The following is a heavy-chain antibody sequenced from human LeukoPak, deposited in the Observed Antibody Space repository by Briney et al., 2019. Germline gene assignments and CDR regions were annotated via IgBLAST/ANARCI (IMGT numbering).Heavy chain of an antibody. CDR2: INPSGGST. J-gene: IGHJ4*02. V-gene: IGHV1-46*01. Sequence: ASVKVSCKASGYTFTSYYMHWVRQAPGQGLEWMGIINPSGGSTSYAQKFQGRVTMTRDMSTSTVYMELSSLRSEDTAVYYCARGGDYYDSSGYLTPPFDYWGQGTLVTVSS. CDR3: ARGGDYYDSSGYLTPPFDY. D-gene: IGHD3-22*01. CDR1: GYTFTSYY.